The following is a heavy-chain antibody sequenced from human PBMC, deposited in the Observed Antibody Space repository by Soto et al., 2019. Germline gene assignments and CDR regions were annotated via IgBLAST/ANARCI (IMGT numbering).Heavy chain of an antibody. J-gene: IGHJ6*02. CDR3: AREEVPQWFTRGYYGMDV. Sequence: QVQLQQWGAGLLGPSETLSLTCAVHGGSFSGYYWTWIRQPPGKGLEWIGDINHSGSTNYNSSLKSRVTISVDTSKNQLSLKLRSVTAADTAVYYCAREEVPQWFTRGYYGMDVWGQGTTVTVSS. D-gene: IGHD2-2*01. CDR1: GGSFSGYY. CDR2: INHSGST. V-gene: IGHV4-34*01.